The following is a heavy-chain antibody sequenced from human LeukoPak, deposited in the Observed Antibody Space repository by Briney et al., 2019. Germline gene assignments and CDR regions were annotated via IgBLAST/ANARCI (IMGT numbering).Heavy chain of an antibody. CDR3: AGGLAIRFDY. J-gene: IGHJ4*02. CDR1: GGSISSYY. D-gene: IGHD6-13*01. Sequence: SETLSLTCTVSGGSISSYYWSWIRQPPGKGLEWIGYIYTSGSTNYNPSLKSRVTISVDTSKNQFSLKLSSVTAADTAVYYCAGGLAIRFDYWGRGTLVTVSS. CDR2: IYTSGST. V-gene: IGHV4-4*09.